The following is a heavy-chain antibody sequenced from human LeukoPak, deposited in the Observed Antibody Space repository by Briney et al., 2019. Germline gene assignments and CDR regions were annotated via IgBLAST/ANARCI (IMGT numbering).Heavy chain of an antibody. D-gene: IGHD1-1*01. Sequence: SSETLSLTCAVYGGSFSGYYWSWIRQPPGKGLEWIGEINHSGSTNYNPSLKSRVTISVDTSKNQFSLKLSSVTAADTAVYYCARLYWNDTYYFDYWGQGTLVTVSS. V-gene: IGHV4-34*01. CDR1: GGSFSGYY. CDR2: INHSGST. J-gene: IGHJ4*02. CDR3: ARLYWNDTYYFDY.